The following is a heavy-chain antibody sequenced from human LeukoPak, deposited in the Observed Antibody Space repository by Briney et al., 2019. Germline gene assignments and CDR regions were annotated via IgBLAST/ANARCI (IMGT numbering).Heavy chain of an antibody. CDR1: GYTLTELS. CDR2: FDPEDGET. J-gene: IGHJ4*02. Sequence: ASVRVFCKVSGYTLTELSMHWVRQAPGKGLEWMGGFDPEDGETIYAQKSQGRVTMTEDTSTDTAYMELSSLRSEDTAVYYCATDLAAAGTGVDYWGQGTLVTVSS. CDR3: ATDLAAAGTGVDY. V-gene: IGHV1-24*01. D-gene: IGHD6-13*01.